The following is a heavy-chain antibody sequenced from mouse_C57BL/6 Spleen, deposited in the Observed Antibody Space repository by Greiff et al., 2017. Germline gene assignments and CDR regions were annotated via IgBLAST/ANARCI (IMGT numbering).Heavy chain of an antibody. D-gene: IGHD2-4*01. CDR3: ARIPLYDDDEASCFDV. V-gene: IGHV1-18*01. J-gene: IGHJ1*03. Sequence: EVQLQQSGPELVKPGASVKIPCKASGYTFTDYNMDWVKQSHGKSLEWIGDINPNNGGTIYNQKFKGKATLTVDKSSSTAYMELRSLTSEDTAVYYCARIPLYDDDEASCFDVWGTGTTVTVSS. CDR1: GYTFTDYN. CDR2: INPNNGGT.